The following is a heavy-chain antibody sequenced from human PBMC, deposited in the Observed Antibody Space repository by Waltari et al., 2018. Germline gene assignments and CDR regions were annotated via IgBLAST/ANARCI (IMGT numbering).Heavy chain of an antibody. J-gene: IGHJ5*02. CDR2: STHIASYT. D-gene: IGHD2-15*01. CDR1: GFTFNNYA. Sequence: EVQLLESGGGLVPPGGSLRISCAASGFTFNNYAMPWVRLAPGKGPEWVSSSTHIASYTYYRDSVKGRFTISRDNSESTLYLQMNNLRAEDTAIYYCAKDSCEGRGGGSCYNPWGQGTLVTVSS. CDR3: AKDSCEGRGGGSCYNP. V-gene: IGHV3-23*01.